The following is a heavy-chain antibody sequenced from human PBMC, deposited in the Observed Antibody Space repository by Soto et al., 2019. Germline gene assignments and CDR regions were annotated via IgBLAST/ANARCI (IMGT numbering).Heavy chain of an antibody. CDR2: IYSGGST. V-gene: IGHV3-66*01. D-gene: IGHD2-2*01. J-gene: IGHJ6*03. Sequence: GGSLRLSCAASGFTVNSNYMSWVRQAPGKGLEWVSVIYSGGSTNYADSVKGRFTISRANSKNTLYLQMNSLRAEDTAVYYCARSDCSSANCYYYYYMDVWGKGTTVTVSS. CDR1: GFTVNSNY. CDR3: ARSDCSSANCYYYYYMDV.